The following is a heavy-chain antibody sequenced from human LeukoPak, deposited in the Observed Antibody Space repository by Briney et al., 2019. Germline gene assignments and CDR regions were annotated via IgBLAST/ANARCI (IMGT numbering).Heavy chain of an antibody. CDR1: GFTVSSDY. CDR2: IYSGGST. CDR3: AKDSKTYYDILTGYLYYYYYGMDV. D-gene: IGHD3-9*01. V-gene: IGHV3-53*01. Sequence: GGSLRLSCAASGFTVSSDYMSWVRQAPGKGLEWVSIIYSGGSTYYADSVKGRFTISRDNSKNTLYLQMNSLRAEDTAVYYCAKDSKTYYDILTGYLYYYYYGMDVWGQGTTVTVSS. J-gene: IGHJ6*02.